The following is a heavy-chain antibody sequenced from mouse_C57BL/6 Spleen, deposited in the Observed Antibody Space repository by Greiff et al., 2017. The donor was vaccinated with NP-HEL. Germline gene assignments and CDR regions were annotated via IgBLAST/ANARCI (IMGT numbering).Heavy chain of an antibody. J-gene: IGHJ2*01. Sequence: QVQLQQSGAELVKPGASVKLSCKASGYTFTEYTIHWVKQRSGQGLEWIGWFYPGSGSIKYNEKFKDKATLTADKSSSTVYMELRSLTSEDSAVYFCASHESLIPPKGYFDYWGQGTTLTVSS. V-gene: IGHV1-62-2*01. CDR3: ASHESLIPPKGYFDY. CDR1: GYTFTEYT. CDR2: FYPGSGSI.